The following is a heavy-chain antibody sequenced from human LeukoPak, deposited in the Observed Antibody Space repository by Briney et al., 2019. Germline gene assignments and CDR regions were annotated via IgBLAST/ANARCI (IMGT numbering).Heavy chain of an antibody. CDR3: ARHRGYDFWSGYYYYFDY. V-gene: IGHV4-34*01. CDR1: GGSFSGYY. Sequence: PSETLSLTCAVYGGSFSGYYWSWIRQPPGKGLKWIGEINHSGSTNYNPSLKSRVTISVDTSKNQSSLKLSSVTAADTAVYYCARHRGYDFWSGYYYYFDYWGQGTLVTVSS. J-gene: IGHJ4*02. CDR2: INHSGST. D-gene: IGHD3-3*01.